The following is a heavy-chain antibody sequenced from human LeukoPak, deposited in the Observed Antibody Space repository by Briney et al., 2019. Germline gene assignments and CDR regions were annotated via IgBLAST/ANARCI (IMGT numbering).Heavy chain of an antibody. CDR3: ARGPTMKMDV. J-gene: IGHJ6*04. CDR2: MNSRSSSK. D-gene: IGHD3-22*01. CDR1: GFTFSSYW. Sequence: GGSLGLSCAASGFTFSSYWMSWVRQAPGKGLEWVSSMNSRSSSKYYADSVKGRFTISRDNAKNSLYLQMNSLRAEDTAVYYCARGPTMKMDVWGKGTTVTVSS. V-gene: IGHV3-21*01.